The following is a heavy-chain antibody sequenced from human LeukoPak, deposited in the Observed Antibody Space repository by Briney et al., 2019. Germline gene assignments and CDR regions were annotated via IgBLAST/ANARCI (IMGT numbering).Heavy chain of an antibody. CDR2: INHSGST. CDR1: GGSFSGYY. CDR3: ARVGNYYYYYYMDV. D-gene: IGHD2-15*01. J-gene: IGHJ6*03. V-gene: IGHV4-34*01. Sequence: NPSETLSLTCAVYGGSFSGYYWSWIRQPPGKGLEWIGEINHSGSTNYNPSLKSRVTISVDTSKNQLSLKLSSVTAADTAVYYCARVGNYYYYYYMDVWGKGTTVTVSS.